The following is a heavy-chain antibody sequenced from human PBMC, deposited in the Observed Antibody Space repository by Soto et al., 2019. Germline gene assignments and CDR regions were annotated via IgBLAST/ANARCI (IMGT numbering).Heavy chain of an antibody. CDR1: GGSISNSSYY. Sequence: QLQLQESGPGLVKPSETLSLTCTVSGGSISNSSYYSGWIRQPPGKGLEWIGSIYYSGSTYYNPSLKSRVTISVDTSKNQFSLKLSSVTAADTAVYYCARPVSSGSCGGGGAFDIWGQGTMVTVSS. D-gene: IGHD3-10*01. CDR3: ARPVSSGSCGGGGAFDI. J-gene: IGHJ3*02. V-gene: IGHV4-39*01. CDR2: IYYSGST.